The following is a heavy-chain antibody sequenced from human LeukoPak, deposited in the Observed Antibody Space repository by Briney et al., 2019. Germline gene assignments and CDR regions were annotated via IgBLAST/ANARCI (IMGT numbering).Heavy chain of an antibody. D-gene: IGHD3-9*01. CDR3: AKAALRYFDWLSLFDY. J-gene: IGHJ4*02. Sequence: PGRSLRLSCAVSGFTFDDYAMHWVRQVPGKGLEWVSGINWNSDSIGYADSVKGRFTTSRDNAKNSLYLQMNSLRAEDTAVYYCAKAALRYFDWLSLFDYWGQGTLVTVSS. V-gene: IGHV3-9*01. CDR1: GFTFDDYA. CDR2: INWNSDSI.